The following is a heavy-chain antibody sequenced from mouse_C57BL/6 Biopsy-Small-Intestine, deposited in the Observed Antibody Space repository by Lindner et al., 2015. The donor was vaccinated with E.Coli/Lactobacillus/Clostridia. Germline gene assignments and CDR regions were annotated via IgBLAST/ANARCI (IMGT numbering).Heavy chain of an antibody. CDR1: GFTFNTYA. CDR3: VRETTVDWYFDV. CDR2: IRSKSSNYAT. V-gene: IGHV10-3*01. J-gene: IGHJ1*03. D-gene: IGHD1-1*01. Sequence: EVQLQESGGGLVQPKGSLKLPCAASGFTFNTYAMHWVRQAPGKGLEWVARIRSKSSNYATYYADSVKDRFTISRDDSQSMLYLQMNNLKTEDTAMYYCVRETTVDWYFDVWGTGTTVTVSS.